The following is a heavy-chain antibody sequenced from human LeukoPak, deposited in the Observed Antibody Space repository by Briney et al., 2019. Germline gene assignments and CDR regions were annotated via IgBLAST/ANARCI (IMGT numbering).Heavy chain of an antibody. J-gene: IGHJ4*02. CDR1: GYTFTSYG. CDR2: ISAYNGNT. Sequence: GASVKVSCMASGYTFTSYGISWVRQAPGQGLEWMGWISAYNGNTNYAQKLQGRVTLTTETYPSTAYMELRSLRSDDTAVYYCARVYRDSYGQNWGQGTLVTVSS. D-gene: IGHD5-18*01. CDR3: ARVYRDSYGQN. V-gene: IGHV1-18*04.